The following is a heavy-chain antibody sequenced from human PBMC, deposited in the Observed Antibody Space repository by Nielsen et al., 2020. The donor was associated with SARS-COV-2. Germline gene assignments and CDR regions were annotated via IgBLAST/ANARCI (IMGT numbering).Heavy chain of an antibody. Sequence: ASVKVSCKASGYTFTGYYMHWVRQAPGQGLEWMGWISAYNGNTNYAQKLQGRVTMTTDTSTSTAYMELRSLRSDDTAVYYCARDRDIVATTKGDAFDIWGQGTMVTVSS. CDR1: GYTFTGYY. V-gene: IGHV1-18*04. CDR2: ISAYNGNT. J-gene: IGHJ3*02. D-gene: IGHD5-12*01. CDR3: ARDRDIVATTKGDAFDI.